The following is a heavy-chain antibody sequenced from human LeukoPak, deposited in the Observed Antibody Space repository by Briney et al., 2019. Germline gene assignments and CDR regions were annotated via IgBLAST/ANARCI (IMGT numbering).Heavy chain of an antibody. J-gene: IGHJ4*02. V-gene: IGHV3-13*04. CDR1: GFTFSTYD. Sequence: GGSLRLSCAASGFTFSTYDMHWVRQATGKGLEWVSGMGKTAGDTYYSGSVQGRFTISRENAKNSLYLQMNSLRDEDTAVYYCARERQLAFWGQGTLVTVSS. CDR2: MGKTAGDT. D-gene: IGHD6-13*01. CDR3: ARERQLAF.